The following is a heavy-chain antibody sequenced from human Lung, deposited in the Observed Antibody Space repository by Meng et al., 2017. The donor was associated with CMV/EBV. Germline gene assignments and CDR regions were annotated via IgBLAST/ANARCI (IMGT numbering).Heavy chain of an antibody. Sequence: GGSXRLXCAASGFTFSYYYMTWVRQAPGKGLEWVSYISSSSTTLNYADSVKGRFTISRDNAKDSLYLQMDSLRVEDTAVYYCARDGAGSIDYWGQGTRVT. CDR1: GFTFSYYY. D-gene: IGHD6-19*01. J-gene: IGHJ4*02. V-gene: IGHV3-11*04. CDR2: ISSSSTTL. CDR3: ARDGAGSIDY.